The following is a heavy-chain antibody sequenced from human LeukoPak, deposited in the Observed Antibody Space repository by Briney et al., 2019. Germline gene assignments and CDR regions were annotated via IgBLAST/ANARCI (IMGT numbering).Heavy chain of an antibody. D-gene: IGHD5-18*01. J-gene: IGHJ4*02. CDR3: ARDFGDSYVTPFDY. V-gene: IGHV4-30-2*01. CDR1: GGSISSGGYS. CDR2: INHSGST. Sequence: SETLSLTCTVSGGSISSGGYSWSWIRQPPGKGLEWIGYINHSGSTNYNPSLKSRVTISVDTSKNQFSLKLSSVTAADKAVYYCARDFGDSYVTPFDYWGQGTLVTVSS.